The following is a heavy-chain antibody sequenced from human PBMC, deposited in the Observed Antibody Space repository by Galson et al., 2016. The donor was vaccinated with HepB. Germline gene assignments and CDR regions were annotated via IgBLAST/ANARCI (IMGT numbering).Heavy chain of an antibody. CDR3: ARDPAGGMGLDP. Sequence: SLRLSCAASGFIFRNYAMHWVRQAPGKGLEWVAIIWYEGSDKKLYADSVKGRFIISRDNSKNTVTLQMYSLRADDTAGYFCARDPAGGMGLDPWGQGTLVTVSS. J-gene: IGHJ5*02. CDR2: IWYEGSDKK. CDR1: GFIFRNYA. D-gene: IGHD6-25*01. V-gene: IGHV3-33*01.